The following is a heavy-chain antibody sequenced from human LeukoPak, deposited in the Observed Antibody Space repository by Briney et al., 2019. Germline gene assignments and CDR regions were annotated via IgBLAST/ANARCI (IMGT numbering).Heavy chain of an antibody. V-gene: IGHV4-59*08. Sequence: SETLSLTCSVSGGSLTNYYWTWSRQAPGKGLEWIGYISYSGTTKYNPSLESRVTMSVDTSKNQFSLKLSSVTAADTAVYYCARYEAVAGVFDYWGQGTLVTVSS. J-gene: IGHJ4*02. CDR3: ARYEAVAGVFDY. CDR2: ISYSGTT. CDR1: GGSLTNYY. D-gene: IGHD6-19*01.